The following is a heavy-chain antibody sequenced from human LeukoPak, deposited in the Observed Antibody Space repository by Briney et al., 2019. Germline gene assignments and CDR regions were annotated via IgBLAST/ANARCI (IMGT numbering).Heavy chain of an antibody. V-gene: IGHV1-69*05. Sequence: ASVKVSCKASGGTFSSYAISWVRQAPGQGLEWMGRIIPIFGTANYAQKFQGRVTITTDESTSTAYMELSGLRSEDTAVYYCASLETYYDILTGPTPNWFDPWGQGTLVTVSS. D-gene: IGHD3-9*01. J-gene: IGHJ5*02. CDR2: IIPIFGTA. CDR3: ASLETYYDILTGPTPNWFDP. CDR1: GGTFSSYA.